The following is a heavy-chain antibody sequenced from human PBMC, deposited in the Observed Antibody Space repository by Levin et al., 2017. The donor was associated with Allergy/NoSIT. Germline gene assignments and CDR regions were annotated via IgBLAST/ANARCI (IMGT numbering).Heavy chain of an antibody. J-gene: IGHJ4*02. CDR1: GGSFSGYY. Sequence: SETLSLTCAVYGGSFSGYYWSWIRQPPGKGLEWIGEINHSGSTNYNPSLKSRVTISVDTSKNQFPLKLSSVTAADTAVYYCARGWGYCSSTSCYSYLVRNGGFDYWGQGTLVTVSS. D-gene: IGHD2-2*01. CDR2: INHSGST. V-gene: IGHV4-34*01. CDR3: ARGWGYCSSTSCYSYLVRNGGFDY.